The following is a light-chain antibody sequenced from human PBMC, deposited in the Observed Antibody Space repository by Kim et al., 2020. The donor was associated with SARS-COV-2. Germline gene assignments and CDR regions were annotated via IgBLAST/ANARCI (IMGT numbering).Light chain of an antibody. V-gene: IGKV4-1*01. CDR2: WAS. CDR3: QQYYSSPLT. CDR1: QTLLYRSNNKNY. Sequence: AHLNCKSSQTLLYRSNNKNYLAWYQQKPGQPPKLLIYWASTRQSGVPDRFSGSGSGTDFTLTISSLQAEDVAVYYCQQYYSSPLTFGGGTKVDIK. J-gene: IGKJ4*01.